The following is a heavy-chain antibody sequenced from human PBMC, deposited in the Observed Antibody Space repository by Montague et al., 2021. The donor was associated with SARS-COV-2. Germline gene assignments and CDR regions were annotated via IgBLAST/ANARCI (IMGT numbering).Heavy chain of an antibody. D-gene: IGHD3-22*01. V-gene: IGHV4-39*07. Sequence: SETLSLTCTVSGGSISSSTYYWGWIRQPPGKGLEWIASIYYSGSTYFNPSLKSRVAISIDTSKNQFSLKLSSVTAADTAVYYCARRPYYYESSGQFDPWGQGVLVTVSS. J-gene: IGHJ5*02. CDR3: ARRPYYYESSGQFDP. CDR1: GGSISSSTYY. CDR2: IYYSGST.